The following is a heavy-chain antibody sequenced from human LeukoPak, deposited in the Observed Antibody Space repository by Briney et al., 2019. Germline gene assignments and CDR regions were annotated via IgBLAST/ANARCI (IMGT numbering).Heavy chain of an antibody. CDR1: GYSMSSGYY. J-gene: IGHJ3*02. CDR3: ARSELTTSYSSGSEAFDI. D-gene: IGHD6-19*01. CDR2: IYYSGST. Sequence: PSETLSLTCAVSGYSMSSGYYWGWIRQPPGKGLEWIGSIYYSGSTYYNPSLKSRVTISVDTSKNQFSLKLSSVTAADTAVYYCARSELTTSYSSGSEAFDIWGQGTMVTVSS. V-gene: IGHV4-38-2*01.